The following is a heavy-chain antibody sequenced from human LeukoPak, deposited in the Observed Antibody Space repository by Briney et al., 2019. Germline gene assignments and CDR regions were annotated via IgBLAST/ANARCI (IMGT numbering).Heavy chain of an antibody. D-gene: IGHD4-11*01. Sequence: GGSLRLSCVASGFTFFTYDMHWVRQSTGKGLEWVAGIGSTGDTYYPDSVKGRFTISRENAKNSLSLQMNSLRAVDTAVYFCARALSSYSDYYFDYWGQGALVTVSS. CDR1: GFTFFTYD. CDR2: IGSTGDT. V-gene: IGHV3-13*01. CDR3: ARALSSYSDYYFDY. J-gene: IGHJ4*02.